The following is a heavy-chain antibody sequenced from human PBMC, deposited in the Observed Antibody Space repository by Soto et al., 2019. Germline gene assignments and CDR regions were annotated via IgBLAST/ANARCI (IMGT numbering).Heavy chain of an antibody. Sequence: EVQLVESGGGLVQPGGSLRLVCSGSGFTFRGNGINWVRQAPGKGLELVSFISNSGVGTIYYAESVKGRFTISRDDAKNSVYLQMNSLRAEDTALYYCARDVGYCSGGSCYAWFDPWGQGTLVIVSS. CDR2: ISNSGVGTI. CDR3: ARDVGYCSGGSCYAWFDP. D-gene: IGHD2-15*01. CDR1: GFTFRGNG. V-gene: IGHV3-48*01. J-gene: IGHJ5*02.